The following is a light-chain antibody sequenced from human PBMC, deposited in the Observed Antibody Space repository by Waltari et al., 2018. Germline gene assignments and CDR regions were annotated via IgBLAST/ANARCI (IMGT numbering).Light chain of an antibody. CDR2: GTY. J-gene: IGKJ1*01. Sequence: EIVLTQSPGTLSLSPGERATLSCRASQSVHTWYLAWYQQKPGQAPRLLIYGTYNRATGIPDRVSGRGSGTDFTLTISRLEPEDFAVYYCQQYGGLPPWTFGQGTKVEIK. V-gene: IGKV3-20*01. CDR1: QSVHTWY. CDR3: QQYGGLPPWT.